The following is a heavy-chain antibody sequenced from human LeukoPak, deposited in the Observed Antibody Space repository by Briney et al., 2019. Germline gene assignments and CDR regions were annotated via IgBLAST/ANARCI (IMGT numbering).Heavy chain of an antibody. V-gene: IGHV4-34*01. Sequence: PSETLSLTCAVYGGSFSGYYWSWIRQPLGKGLEWIGEINHSGSTNYNPSLKSRVTISVDTSKNQFSLKLSSVTAADTAVYYCARVHSSSYYYYYGMDVWGQGTTVTVSS. CDR3: ARVHSSSYYYYYGMDV. D-gene: IGHD6-6*01. CDR2: INHSGST. J-gene: IGHJ6*02. CDR1: GGSFSGYY.